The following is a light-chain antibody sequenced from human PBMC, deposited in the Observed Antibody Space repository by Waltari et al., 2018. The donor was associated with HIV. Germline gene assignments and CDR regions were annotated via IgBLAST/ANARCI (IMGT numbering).Light chain of an antibody. V-gene: IGLV1-47*01. CDR3: AAWNDSLSGYV. CDR2: RNN. Sequence: QSVLTQPPSASGTPGQRVTISCSGSSSNIGRNYAYWYQHFPGTAPKLLIYRNNQRPSGVPDRISGSKSGTSASLASSGLRSEDEADYYCAAWNDSLSGYVFGTGTKVTV. CDR1: SSNIGRNY. J-gene: IGLJ1*01.